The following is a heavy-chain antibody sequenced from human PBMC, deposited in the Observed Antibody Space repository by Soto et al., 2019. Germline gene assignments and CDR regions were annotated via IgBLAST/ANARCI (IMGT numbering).Heavy chain of an antibody. D-gene: IGHD2-21*02. V-gene: IGHV3-33*01. CDR1: RFTFSSYG. J-gene: IGHJ6*02. CDR2: IWNDGSNK. Sequence: GSLRLSCAAYRFTFSSYGMHWVRQAPGKGLEWVAVIWNDGSNKYYADSVKGRFTISRDNSKNTLYLQMNSLRAEDTAVYYCARDQRRVTAIEFYFYGMDVWGQGTTVTVSS. CDR3: ARDQRRVTAIEFYFYGMDV.